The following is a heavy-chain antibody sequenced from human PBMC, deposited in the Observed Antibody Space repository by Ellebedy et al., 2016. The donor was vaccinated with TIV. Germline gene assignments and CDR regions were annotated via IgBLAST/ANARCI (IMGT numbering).Heavy chain of an antibody. J-gene: IGHJ4*02. CDR3: ARDSPAGYSSG. CDR1: GFTFSDYY. CDR2: ISSSGSTI. Sequence: GGSLRLXXAASGFTFSDYYMSWIRQAPGKGLEWVSYISSSGSTIYYADSVKGRFTISRDNAKNSLYLQMNSLRAEDTAVYYCARDSPAGYSSGWGQGTLVTVSS. V-gene: IGHV3-11*01. D-gene: IGHD6-19*01.